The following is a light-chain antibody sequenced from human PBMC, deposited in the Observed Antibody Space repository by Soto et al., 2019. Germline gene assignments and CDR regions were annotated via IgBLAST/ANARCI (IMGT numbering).Light chain of an antibody. V-gene: IGKV1-33*01. Sequence: DIQMTQSPSSLSASVGDRVTITCRASQDINNYLNWYQQKPGKAPKLLIYDASTLETGVPSRFSGSGSGTDFTFTISSLQPEDIATYYCQQYDNLPRTFGGGTKVEIK. CDR1: QDINNY. CDR2: DAS. J-gene: IGKJ4*01. CDR3: QQYDNLPRT.